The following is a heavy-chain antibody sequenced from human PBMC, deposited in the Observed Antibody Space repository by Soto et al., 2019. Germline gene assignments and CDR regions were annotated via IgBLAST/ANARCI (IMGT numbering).Heavy chain of an antibody. J-gene: IGHJ4*02. Sequence: SETLSLTCTVSGGSIRSYYWSWIRQPPGKGLEWIGSIYYSGSTYYNPSLKSRVTISVDTSKNQFSLKLSSVTPADTAVYYCARHAPLTYGPLDYWGQETLVTV. CDR3: ARHAPLTYGPLDY. CDR1: GGSIRSYY. CDR2: IYYSGST. V-gene: IGHV4-59*05. D-gene: IGHD3-9*01.